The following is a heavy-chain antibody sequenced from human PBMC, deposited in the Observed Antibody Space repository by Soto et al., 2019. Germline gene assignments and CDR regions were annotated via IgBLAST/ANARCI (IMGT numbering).Heavy chain of an antibody. CDR2: IYYSGST. CDR3: ARANSRYDHDAFDI. CDR1: GGSISSGGYY. Sequence: SETLSLTCTVSGGSISSGGYYWSWIRQHPGKGLEWIGYIYYSGSTYYNPSLKSRVTISVDTSKNQFSLKLSSVTAADTAVYYCARANSRYDHDAFDIWVQGTMVTVSS. D-gene: IGHD5-12*01. V-gene: IGHV4-31*03. J-gene: IGHJ3*02.